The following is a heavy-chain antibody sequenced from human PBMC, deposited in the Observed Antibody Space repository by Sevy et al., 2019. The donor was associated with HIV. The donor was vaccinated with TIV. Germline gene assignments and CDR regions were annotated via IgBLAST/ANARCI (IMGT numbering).Heavy chain of an antibody. CDR2: ISPADSNT. Sequence: GESLKISCKGSGYSFITYWIGWVRQMPGKGLEWMGLISPADSNTRYSPSFQGQVTISADKSISTAYLQWSSLKASDTAMYYCARLDYGDSDAFDIWGQGTMVTVSS. V-gene: IGHV5-51*01. D-gene: IGHD4-17*01. CDR3: ARLDYGDSDAFDI. CDR1: GYSFITYW. J-gene: IGHJ3*02.